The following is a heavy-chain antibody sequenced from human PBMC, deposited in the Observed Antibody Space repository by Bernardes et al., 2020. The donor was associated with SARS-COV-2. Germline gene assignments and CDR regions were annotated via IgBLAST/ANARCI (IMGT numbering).Heavy chain of an antibody. V-gene: IGHV3-74*01. CDR2: VDPHGANT. J-gene: IGHJ4*02. CDR3: ARGTGNYGDWDY. Sequence: GGSLRLSCLGSGFTFGSHWMHWVRQAPGEGLVWVSRVDPHGANTYYADSVKGRFTISRDNTKNTLFLQMNSLGAEDTGVYYCARGTGNYGDWDYWGQGTLVPVYS. D-gene: IGHD4-17*01. CDR1: GFTFGSHW.